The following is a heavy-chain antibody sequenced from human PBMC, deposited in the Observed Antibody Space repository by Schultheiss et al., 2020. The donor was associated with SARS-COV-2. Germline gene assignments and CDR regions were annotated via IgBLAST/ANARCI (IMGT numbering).Heavy chain of an antibody. J-gene: IGHJ4*02. CDR1: GGSISSGDYY. D-gene: IGHD5-24*01. CDR3: ARSRDGYNYLGDY. Sequence: SETLSLTCTVSGGSISSGDYYWSWIRQPPGKGLEWIGSIYYSGSTYYNPSLKSRVTISVDTSKNQFSLKLSSVTAADTAVYYCARSRDGYNYLGDYWGQGTLVTVSS. V-gene: IGHV4-39*01. CDR2: IYYSGST.